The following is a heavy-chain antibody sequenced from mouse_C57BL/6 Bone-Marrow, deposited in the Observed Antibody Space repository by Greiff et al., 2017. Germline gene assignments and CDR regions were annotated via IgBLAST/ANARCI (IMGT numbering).Heavy chain of an antibody. CDR2: ICTGGGT. V-gene: IGHV2-9-1*01. CDR3: DRKSVYDYDGGAFDY. CDR1: GFSLPSYA. J-gene: IGHJ2*01. Sequence: QVQLKQSGPGLVAPSQSLSITCTVSGFSLPSYAISWVRQPPGKGLEWLGVICTGGGTPSNSAHNSRLSISKDNSKSQFFLKMNSLRTDDTARYYCDRKSVYDYDGGAFDYGGQGTTLTVSS. D-gene: IGHD2-4*01.